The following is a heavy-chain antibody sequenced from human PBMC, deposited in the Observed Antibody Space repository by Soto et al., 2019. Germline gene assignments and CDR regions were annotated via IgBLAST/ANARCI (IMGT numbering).Heavy chain of an antibody. V-gene: IGHV3-30-3*01. Sequence: QVRLVESGGGVVQPGRSLRLSCAASGFTFSSYAMHWVRQAPGKGLEWVAVISYDGSNKYYADSVKGRFTISRDNSKNTLYLQMNSLRAEDTAVYYCARGSPLDIVATNYFDYWGQGTLVTVSS. CDR3: ARGSPLDIVATNYFDY. J-gene: IGHJ4*02. CDR2: ISYDGSNK. D-gene: IGHD5-12*01. CDR1: GFTFSSYA.